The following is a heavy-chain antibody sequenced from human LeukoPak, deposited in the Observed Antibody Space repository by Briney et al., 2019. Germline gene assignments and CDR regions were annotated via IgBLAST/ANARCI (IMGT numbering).Heavy chain of an antibody. CDR3: ARGRYGDDGHF. V-gene: IGHV4-59*01. CDR1: GATISHYY. D-gene: IGHD4-17*01. Sequence: SETLSLTCTVSGATISHYYWSWIRQPPGKGLEWLAYINYSGSTRYNSSLKSRVTISVDTSKNQFSLRLNSVTAADTAVYYCARGRYGDDGHFWGQGILVTVSS. J-gene: IGHJ4*02. CDR2: INYSGST.